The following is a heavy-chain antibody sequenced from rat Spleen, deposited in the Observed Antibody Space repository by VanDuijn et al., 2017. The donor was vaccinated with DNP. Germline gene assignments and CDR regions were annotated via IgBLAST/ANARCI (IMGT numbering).Heavy chain of an antibody. Sequence: EVQLVESGGGLVQPGRSMKLSCAASGFTFSDYYMAWVRQAPTKGLEWVASISHDAVSTYYRDSVKGRFTISRDNAKRSLYLQMDSLRSEDTATYYCIRWNSGHFDYWGQGVMVTVSS. CDR1: GFTFSDYY. CDR2: ISHDAVST. CDR3: IRWNSGHFDY. J-gene: IGHJ2*01. D-gene: IGHD4-3*01. V-gene: IGHV5-20*01.